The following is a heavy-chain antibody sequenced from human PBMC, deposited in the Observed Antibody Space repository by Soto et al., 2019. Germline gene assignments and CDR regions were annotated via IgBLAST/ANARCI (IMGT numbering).Heavy chain of an antibody. V-gene: IGHV4-31*03. CDR2: IYYSGST. Sequence: SETLSLTCTVSGGSISSGGYYWSWIRQHPGKGLEWIGYIYYSGSTYYNPSLKSRVTVSVDTSKNQFSLKLSSVTAADTAVYYCARSTTRGVHFDYWGQGTLVTVSS. J-gene: IGHJ4*02. CDR3: ARSTTRGVHFDY. CDR1: GGSISSGGYY. D-gene: IGHD1-1*01.